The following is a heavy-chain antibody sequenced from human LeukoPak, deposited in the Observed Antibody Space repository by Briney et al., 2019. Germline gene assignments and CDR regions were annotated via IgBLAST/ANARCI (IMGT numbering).Heavy chain of an antibody. Sequence: GGPLRLSCAASGFTFSSYGMSWVRQAPGKGLEWVSAISGSGGSTYYADSVKGRFTISRDNSKNTLYLQMNSLRAEDTAVYYCAKGIQVWPRGIDYWGQGTLVTVSS. J-gene: IGHJ4*02. CDR1: GFTFSSYG. CDR2: ISGSGGST. D-gene: IGHD5-18*01. V-gene: IGHV3-23*01. CDR3: AKGIQVWPRGIDY.